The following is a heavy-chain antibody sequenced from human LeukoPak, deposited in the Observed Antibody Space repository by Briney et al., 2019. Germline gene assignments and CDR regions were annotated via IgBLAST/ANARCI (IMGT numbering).Heavy chain of an antibody. Sequence: GASVKVSCKASGYTFTSYYMHWVRQAPGQGLEWMGIINPSGGSTSYAQKFQGRVTMTRDTSTSTVYMELSSLRSEDTAVYYCARDLGEDDSSGYYTYNWHDPWGQGTLVTVSS. D-gene: IGHD3-22*01. CDR3: ARDLGEDDSSGYYTYNWHDP. V-gene: IGHV1-46*01. J-gene: IGHJ5*02. CDR1: GYTFTSYY. CDR2: INPSGGST.